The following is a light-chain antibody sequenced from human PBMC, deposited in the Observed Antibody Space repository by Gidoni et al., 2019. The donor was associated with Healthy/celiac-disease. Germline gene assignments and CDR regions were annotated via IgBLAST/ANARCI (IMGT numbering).Light chain of an antibody. J-gene: IGKJ1*01. V-gene: IGKV1-39*01. CDR1: QSISSY. CDR2: ASS. CDR3: QQSYSTPWT. Sequence: DIQMTQSPSSLSASVGDRVTITCRASQSISSYLNWYQQKPGKAPKLLIYASSILQSGVPSRFSGSGSATDFPLTISSLPPEDFATYYCQQSYSTPWTFGQGTKVEIK.